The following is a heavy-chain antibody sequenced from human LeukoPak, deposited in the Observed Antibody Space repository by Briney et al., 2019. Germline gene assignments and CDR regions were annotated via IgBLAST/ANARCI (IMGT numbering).Heavy chain of an antibody. CDR1: GFTFSSYA. J-gene: IGHJ4*02. CDR2: ISYDGSNK. CDR3: ARDRGYCSSTSCPLDY. V-gene: IGHV3-30*04. Sequence: GGSLRLSCAASGFTFSSYAMHWVRQAPGKGRDGGEVISYDGSNKYYADSVKGRFTISRDNSKNTLYLQMNSLRAEDTAVYYCARDRGYCSSTSCPLDYWGQGTLVTVSS. D-gene: IGHD2-2*01.